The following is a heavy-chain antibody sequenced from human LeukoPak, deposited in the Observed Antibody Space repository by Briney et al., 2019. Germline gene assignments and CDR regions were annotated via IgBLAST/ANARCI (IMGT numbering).Heavy chain of an antibody. CDR2: IKQDGSEK. J-gene: IGHJ4*02. D-gene: IGHD3-9*01. Sequence: GGSLRLSCAASGFTFSSYWMSWVRQAPVKGLEWVANIKQDGSEKYYVDSVKGRFTISRDNAKNSLYLQMNSLRAEDTAVYYCARDPYDILTGYPDAWGQGTLVTVSS. CDR1: GFTFSSYW. V-gene: IGHV3-7*01. CDR3: ARDPYDILTGYPDA.